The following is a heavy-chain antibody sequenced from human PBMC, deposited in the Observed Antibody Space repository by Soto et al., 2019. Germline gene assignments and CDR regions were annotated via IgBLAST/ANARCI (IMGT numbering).Heavy chain of an antibody. CDR1: GFTFSSYG. V-gene: IGHV3-33*01. Sequence: QVQLVESGGGVVQPGRSLRLSCAASGFTFSSYGMHWVRQAPGKGLEWVAVIWYDGSNKYYADSVKGRFTISRDNSKNTLYLQMNSLRAEDTVVYYCARDSGLDAFDIWGQGTMVTVSS. CDR2: IWYDGSNK. J-gene: IGHJ3*02. CDR3: ARDSGLDAFDI.